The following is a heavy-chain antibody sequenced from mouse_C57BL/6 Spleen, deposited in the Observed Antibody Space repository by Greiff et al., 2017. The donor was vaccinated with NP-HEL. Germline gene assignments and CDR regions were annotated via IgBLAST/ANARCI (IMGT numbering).Heavy chain of an antibody. CDR2: ISSGSSTI. CDR1: GFTFSDYG. J-gene: IGHJ3*01. V-gene: IGHV5-17*01. CDR3: ARGDSAWFAY. Sequence: EVKLVESGGGLVKPGGSLKLSCAASGFTFSDYGMHWVRQAPEKGLEWVAYISSGSSTIYYADTVKGRFTISRDNAKNTLFLQMTSLRSEDKAMYYCARGDSAWFAYWGQGTLVTVSA.